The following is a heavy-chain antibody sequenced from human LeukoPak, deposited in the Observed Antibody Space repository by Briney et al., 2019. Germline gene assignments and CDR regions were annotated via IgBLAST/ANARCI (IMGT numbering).Heavy chain of an antibody. J-gene: IGHJ4*02. CDR1: GFTFSSYS. V-gene: IGHV3-21*01. D-gene: IGHD2-15*01. Sequence: GGPLRLSCAASGFTFSSYSMYWVRQAPGKGLEWVAFISSGSNYIYYIDSVKGRFTISRDNANNSLYLQMNSLRVEDTAIYYCARVGCSGGTCYDYWGQGTLVTVSS. CDR3: ARVGCSGGTCYDY. CDR2: ISSGSNYI.